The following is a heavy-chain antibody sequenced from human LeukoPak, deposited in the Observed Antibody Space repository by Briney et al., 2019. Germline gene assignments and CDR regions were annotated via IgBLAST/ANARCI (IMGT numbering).Heavy chain of an antibody. D-gene: IGHD6-13*01. V-gene: IGHV3-7*03. CDR3: ARVIWRQLAPFDY. Sequence: GGSLRLSCAASGFIFINAWMTWVRQAPGTGLEWVAIIKEDGSETYSMDSVKGRFTISRDNAKNSLYLQMNSLRGDDTAVYYCARVIWRQLAPFDYWGQGALVTVSS. CDR2: IKEDGSET. CDR1: GFIFINAW. J-gene: IGHJ4*02.